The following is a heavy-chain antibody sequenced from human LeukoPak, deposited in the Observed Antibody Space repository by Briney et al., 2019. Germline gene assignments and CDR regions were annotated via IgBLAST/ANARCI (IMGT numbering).Heavy chain of an antibody. CDR1: GYSISSGYY. D-gene: IGHD3-10*01. Sequence: SVTLSLTCTVSGYSISSGYYWGWIRQPPGKGLEWIGSIYHSGSTYYNPSLKSRVTISVDTSKNQFSLKLSSVTAADTAVYYCARGKEVLLWFGEFDYWGQGTLVTVSS. CDR2: IYHSGST. J-gene: IGHJ4*02. CDR3: ARGKEVLLWFGEFDY. V-gene: IGHV4-38-2*02.